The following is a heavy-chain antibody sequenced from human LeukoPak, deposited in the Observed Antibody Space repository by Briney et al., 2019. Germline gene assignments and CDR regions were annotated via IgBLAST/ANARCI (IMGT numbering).Heavy chain of an antibody. CDR2: IIPIFGTA. CDR1: GGTLSSYA. Sequence: GSSVKVSCKASGGTLSSYAISWVRQAPGQGLEWMGGIIPIFGTANYAQKFQGRVTITADESTSTAYMELSSLRSEDTAVYYCARDEGGDFWSGYYGDWGQGTLVTVSS. V-gene: IGHV1-69*01. D-gene: IGHD3-3*01. J-gene: IGHJ4*02. CDR3: ARDEGGDFWSGYYGD.